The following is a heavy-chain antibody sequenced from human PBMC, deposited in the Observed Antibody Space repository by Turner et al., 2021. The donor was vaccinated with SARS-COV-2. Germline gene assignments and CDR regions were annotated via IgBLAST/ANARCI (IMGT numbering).Heavy chain of an antibody. CDR2: IYYSGST. V-gene: IGHV4-39*01. D-gene: IGHD3-10*01. CDR1: GGSISSSSYY. Sequence: QLQLQESGPGLVKPSETLSLTCTVSGGSISSSSYYWGWIRQPPGKGLEWIGSIYYSGSTYYNPSLKSRVTISVDTSKNQFSLKLSSVTAADTAVYYWASQEALVPSYYYYYYGMDVWGQGTTVTVSS. CDR3: ASQEALVPSYYYYYYGMDV. J-gene: IGHJ6*02.